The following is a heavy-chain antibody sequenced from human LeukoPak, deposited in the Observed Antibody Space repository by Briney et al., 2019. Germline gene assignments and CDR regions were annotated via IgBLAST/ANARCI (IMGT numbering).Heavy chain of an antibody. CDR3: ARVRVAAATFDAFDI. D-gene: IGHD2-15*01. V-gene: IGHV3-21*01. Sequence: PGGSLRLSCAASGFTFSSYSMNWVRQAPGKGLEWVSSISSSSSYIYYADSVKGRFTISRDNAKNSLYLQMNSLGAEDTAVYYCARVRVAAATFDAFDIWGQGTMVTVSS. CDR1: GFTFSSYS. J-gene: IGHJ3*02. CDR2: ISSSSSYI.